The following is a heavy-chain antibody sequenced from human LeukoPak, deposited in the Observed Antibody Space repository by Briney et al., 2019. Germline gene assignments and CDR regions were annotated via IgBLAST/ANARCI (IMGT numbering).Heavy chain of an antibody. CDR2: ISSSSSTI. J-gene: IGHJ4*02. D-gene: IGHD2-8*01. CDR1: GFTFSSYS. CDR3: AKDGRGVDYFDY. V-gene: IGHV3-48*01. Sequence: GGSLRLSCAASGFTFSSYSMNWVRQAPGKGLEWVSYISSSSSTIYYADSVKGRFTISRDNAKNTLSLQINSLRAEDTAVYYCAKDGRGVDYFDYWGQGTLVTVSS.